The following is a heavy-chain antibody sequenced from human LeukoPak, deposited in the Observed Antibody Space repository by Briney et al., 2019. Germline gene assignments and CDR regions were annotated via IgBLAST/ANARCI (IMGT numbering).Heavy chain of an antibody. CDR1: GFTFSSYG. D-gene: IGHD5-12*01. CDR2: IRYDGSNK. V-gene: IGHV3-30*02. Sequence: GGSLRLSCAASGFTFSSYGMHWVRQAPGKGLGWVAFIRYDGSNKYYADSVKGRFTISRDNSKNTLYLQMNSLRFGDTAVYYCAKGYRSRLGFGYYFDYWGKGTLVTVSS. CDR3: AKGYRSRLGFGYYFDY. J-gene: IGHJ4*02.